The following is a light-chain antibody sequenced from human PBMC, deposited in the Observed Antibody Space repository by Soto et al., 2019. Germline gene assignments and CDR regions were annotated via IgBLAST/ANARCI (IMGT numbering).Light chain of an antibody. Sequence: DIQMTQSPSTLSASVGVRVTITCRTSQSISSWLAWYQQKPGKAPKLLIYDASSLESGVPSRFSGSGTGTEFTLTISNLQPDDFSTYYCQQYRTFGQGTKVEIK. V-gene: IGKV1-5*01. J-gene: IGKJ1*01. CDR2: DAS. CDR3: QQYRT. CDR1: QSISSW.